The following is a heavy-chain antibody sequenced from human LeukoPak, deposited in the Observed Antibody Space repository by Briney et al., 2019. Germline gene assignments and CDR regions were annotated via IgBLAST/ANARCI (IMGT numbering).Heavy chain of an antibody. Sequence: SETLSLTCIVSGGSITSHYWSWLRQPPGKGLEWIGCIYYTGSTNYDSSLKSRVTISVDPSKNRFSLKLSSVTAADTAEYYCATDRERAFDIWGQGTMVTVSS. D-gene: IGHD1-1*01. CDR3: ATDRERAFDI. CDR1: GGSITSHY. V-gene: IGHV4-59*11. CDR2: IYYTGST. J-gene: IGHJ3*02.